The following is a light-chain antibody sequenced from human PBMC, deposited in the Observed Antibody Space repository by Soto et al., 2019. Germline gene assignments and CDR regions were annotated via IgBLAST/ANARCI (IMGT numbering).Light chain of an antibody. CDR2: AAS. CDR3: QKYSSVIT. Sequence: DIQMTQSPSSLSASVGDRVTITCRASQGIRNFLAWYQQKPGKVPKLLISAASTLESGVPSRFSGSGSGTDFPLTITSLQPEDVATYYCQKYSSVITFGQGTRLESK. CDR1: QGIRNF. V-gene: IGKV1-27*01. J-gene: IGKJ5*01.